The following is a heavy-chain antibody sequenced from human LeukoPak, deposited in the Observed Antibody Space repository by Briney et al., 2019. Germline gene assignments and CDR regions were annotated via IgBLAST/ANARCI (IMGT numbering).Heavy chain of an antibody. CDR1: GGSISSGGYY. V-gene: IGHV4-31*03. CDR3: ARVMRDCSGGSCYIFDY. J-gene: IGHJ4*02. D-gene: IGHD2-15*01. CDR2: IYYSGST. Sequence: SQTLSLTCTVSGGSISSGGYYWSWIRQHPGKGLEWIGYIYYSGSTYYNPSLKSRVTISVDTSKNQFSLKLSSVTVADTAVYYCARVMRDCSGGSCYIFDYWGQGTLVTVSS.